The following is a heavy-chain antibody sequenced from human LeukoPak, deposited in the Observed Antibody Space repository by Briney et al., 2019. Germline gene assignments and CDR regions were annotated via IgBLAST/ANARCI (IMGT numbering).Heavy chain of an antibody. CDR3: ARDSRDEAAFDI. J-gene: IGHJ3*02. V-gene: IGHV4-39*02. Sequence: SETLSLTCTVSGGSISSSFYYWGWIRQPPGKGLEWIGSIYYSGSTYYNPSLKSRVTISVDTSKNQFSLKLSSVTAADTAVYYCARDSRDEAAFDIWGQGTMVTVSS. CDR1: GGSISSSFYY. CDR2: IYYSGST.